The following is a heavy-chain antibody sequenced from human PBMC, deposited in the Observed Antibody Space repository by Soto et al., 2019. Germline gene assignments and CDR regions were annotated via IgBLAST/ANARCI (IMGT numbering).Heavy chain of an antibody. D-gene: IGHD3-16*01. CDR3: AKARLWGGDGYNSYYYNAMDV. CDR2: ISWDSGRI. V-gene: IGHV3-9*01. CDR1: GFTFDDYD. Sequence: EMQLVESGGGLVQPGRSLRLSCAASGFTFDDYDMYWVRQGPGKGLEWVSGISWDSGRIGYADSVKGRFTISRDNAKNSLYLQMNSLRPEDTALYYCAKARLWGGDGYNSYYYNAMDVWGQGTTVTVSS. J-gene: IGHJ6*02.